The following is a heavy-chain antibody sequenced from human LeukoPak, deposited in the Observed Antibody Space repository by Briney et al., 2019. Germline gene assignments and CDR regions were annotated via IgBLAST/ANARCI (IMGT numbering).Heavy chain of an antibody. J-gene: IGHJ5*02. V-gene: IGHV3-23*01. Sequence: QPGGSLRLSCAASGFTFSSYAMSWVRQAPGKGLEWVSAITGSGGSTYYADSVKGRFTISRDNSKNTLYLQMNSLRAEDTAVYYCAKRQGDYSNNNWFDPWGQGTLVTVSS. CDR1: GFTFSSYA. D-gene: IGHD4-11*01. CDR3: AKRQGDYSNNNWFDP. CDR2: ITGSGGST.